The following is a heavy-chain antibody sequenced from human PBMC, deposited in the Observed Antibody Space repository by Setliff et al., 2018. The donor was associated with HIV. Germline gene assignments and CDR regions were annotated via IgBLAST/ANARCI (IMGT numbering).Heavy chain of an antibody. D-gene: IGHD2-2*01. V-gene: IGHV1-46*01. CDR2: IDPNGGAT. CDR1: GYTFTSYF. CDR3: ARAGGGATDQAFDI. Sequence: ASVKVSCKAFGYTFTSYFLHWVRQAPGQGLEWLGIIDPNGGATNNAQKLQGRLTVTTDTSTGTLYMELSNLRSDDSAVYYCARAGGGATDQAFDIWGQGTVVT. J-gene: IGHJ3*02.